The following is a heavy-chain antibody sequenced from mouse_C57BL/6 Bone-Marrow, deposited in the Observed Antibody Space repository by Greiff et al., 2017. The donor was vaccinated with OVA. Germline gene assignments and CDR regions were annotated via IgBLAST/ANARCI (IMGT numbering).Heavy chain of an antibody. J-gene: IGHJ3*01. CDR1: GYTFTDYY. Sequence: EVQLQQSGPELVKPGASVKISCKASGYTFTDYYMNWVKQSHGKSLEWIGDINPNNGGTSYNQKFKGKATLTVDKSSSTAYMELRSLTSEDSAVYYCARGFRVGAYWGQGTLVTVSA. CDR2: INPNNGGT. V-gene: IGHV1-26*01. CDR3: ARGFRVGAY.